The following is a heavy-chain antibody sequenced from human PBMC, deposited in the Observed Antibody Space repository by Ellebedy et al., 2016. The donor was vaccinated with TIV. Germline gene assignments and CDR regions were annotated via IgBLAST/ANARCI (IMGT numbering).Heavy chain of an antibody. CDR1: GFSFSSYW. V-gene: IGHV3-7*02. D-gene: IGHD6-19*01. Sequence: GESLKISXAASGFSFSSYWMSWVRQAPGKGLEWVANMKEDGGEINYVDSVKGRFTISRDNARNTLYLQMNSLRAEDTAVYYCARVGAVAGRAFDYWGQGTLVTVSS. CDR2: MKEDGGEI. CDR3: ARVGAVAGRAFDY. J-gene: IGHJ4*02.